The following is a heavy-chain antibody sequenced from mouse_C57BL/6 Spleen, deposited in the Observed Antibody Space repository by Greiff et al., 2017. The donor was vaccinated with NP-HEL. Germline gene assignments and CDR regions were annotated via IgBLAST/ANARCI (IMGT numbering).Heavy chain of an antibody. V-gene: IGHV1-80*01. Sequence: QVQLQQSGAELVKPGASVKISCKASGYAFSSYWMNWVKQRPGKGLEWIGQIYPGDGDTNYNGKFKGKATLTADKSSSPAYMQLSSLTSEDSAVYFCARGGDGYYGWFAYWGQGTLVTVSA. CDR1: GYAFSSYW. J-gene: IGHJ3*01. CDR3: ARGGDGYYGWFAY. D-gene: IGHD2-3*01. CDR2: IYPGDGDT.